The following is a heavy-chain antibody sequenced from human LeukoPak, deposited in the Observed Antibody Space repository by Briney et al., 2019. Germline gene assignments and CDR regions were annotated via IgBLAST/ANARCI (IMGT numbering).Heavy chain of an antibody. J-gene: IGHJ3*02. V-gene: IGHV4-34*01. CDR1: GGSFSGYY. CDR3: ARDRDSSSWDDAFDI. CDR2: INHSVST. Sequence: PSETLSLTCAVYGGSFSGYYWSWIRQPPGKGLEWIGEINHSVSTNYNPSLKSRVTISVDTSKNQFSLKLSSVTAADTAVYYCARDRDSSSWDDAFDIWGQGTMVTVSS. D-gene: IGHD6-13*01.